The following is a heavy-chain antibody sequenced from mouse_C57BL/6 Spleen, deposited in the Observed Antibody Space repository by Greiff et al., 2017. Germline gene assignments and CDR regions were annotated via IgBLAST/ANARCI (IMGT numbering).Heavy chain of an antibody. D-gene: IGHD2-1*01. Sequence: VQLQQSGPELVKPGASVKIPCKASGYTFTDYNMDWVKQSHGKSLEWIGDINPNNGGTIYNQKFKGKATLTVDKSSSTAYMELRSLTSEDTAVYYCAREAYYGNYSPFADWGQGTLVTVSA. CDR2: INPNNGGT. V-gene: IGHV1-18*01. J-gene: IGHJ3*01. CDR3: AREAYYGNYSPFAD. CDR1: GYTFTDYN.